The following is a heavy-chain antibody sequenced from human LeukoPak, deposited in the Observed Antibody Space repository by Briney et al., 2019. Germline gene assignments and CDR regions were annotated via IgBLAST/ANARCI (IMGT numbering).Heavy chain of an antibody. CDR1: GGSISNYY. D-gene: IGHD3-10*01. Sequence: SETLSLTCTVSGGSISNYYWSWIRQPPGKGLEWIGYIYYSGSTNYNPSLRSRVTVSVDTSKNQFSLKLSSVTAADTAVYYCARSHGSGSYYNLNDYWGQGTLVTVSS. J-gene: IGHJ4*02. CDR3: ARSHGSGSYYNLNDY. V-gene: IGHV4-59*01. CDR2: IYYSGST.